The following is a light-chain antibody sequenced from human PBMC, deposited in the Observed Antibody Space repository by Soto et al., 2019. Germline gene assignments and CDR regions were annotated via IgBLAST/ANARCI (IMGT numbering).Light chain of an antibody. Sequence: QSALTQPASVSGSPGQSITISCTGTSSDVGGYNYVSWYQQHPGKAPKLMIYAFSNRPSGVSNRFSGSKSGNTASLTISGLQAEDEADYYCSSYTSSSTVVFGGGTKLTVL. J-gene: IGLJ2*01. CDR3: SSYTSSSTVV. CDR1: SSDVGGYNY. V-gene: IGLV2-14*01. CDR2: AFS.